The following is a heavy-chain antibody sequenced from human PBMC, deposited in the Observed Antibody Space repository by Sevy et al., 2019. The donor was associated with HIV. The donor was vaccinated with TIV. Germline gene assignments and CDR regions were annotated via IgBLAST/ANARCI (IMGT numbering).Heavy chain of an antibody. V-gene: IGHV3-11*01. CDR2: ISSSGSTI. CDR1: GFTFSDYY. D-gene: IGHD6-13*01. CDR3: EGIAAAGTSPNYYHYYGMDV. Sequence: GGSLRLSCAASGFTFSDYYMSWIRQAPGKGLEWVSYISSSGSTIYDADSVKGRFTISRDNAKNSLYLQMNSLRAEDTAVYYCEGIAAAGTSPNYYHYYGMDVRGQGTTVTVSS. J-gene: IGHJ6*02.